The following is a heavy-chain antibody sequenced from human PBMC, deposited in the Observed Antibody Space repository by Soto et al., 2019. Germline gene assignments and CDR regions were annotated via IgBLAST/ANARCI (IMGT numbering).Heavy chain of an antibody. D-gene: IGHD3-3*01. CDR3: ATITIFGVVPNYFDY. V-gene: IGHV4-4*02. J-gene: IGHJ4*02. Sequence: SETLSLTCAVSGGSISSSNWWSWVRQPPGKGLEWIGDIYHSGSTNYNPSLKSRVTISVDTSKNQFSLKLSSVTAADTAVYHCATITIFGVVPNYFDYWGQGTLVTVSS. CDR2: IYHSGST. CDR1: GGSISSSNW.